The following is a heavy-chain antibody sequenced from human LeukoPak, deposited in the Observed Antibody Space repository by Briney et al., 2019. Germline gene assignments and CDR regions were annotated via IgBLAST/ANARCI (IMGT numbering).Heavy chain of an antibody. CDR1: GYTLTELS. Sequence: ASVKVSCKVSGYTLTELSMHWVRQAPGKGLEWMEGFDPEDGETIYAQKFQGRVTMTEDTSTDTAYMELSSLRSEDTAVYYCATGFEYYYDSSGYSSWGQGTLVTVSS. V-gene: IGHV1-24*01. J-gene: IGHJ5*02. CDR2: FDPEDGET. D-gene: IGHD3-22*01. CDR3: ATGFEYYYDSSGYSS.